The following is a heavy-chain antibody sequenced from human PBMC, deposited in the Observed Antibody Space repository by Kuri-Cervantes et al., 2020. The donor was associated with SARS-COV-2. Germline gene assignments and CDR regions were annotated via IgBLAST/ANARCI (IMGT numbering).Heavy chain of an antibody. CDR3: AREAPCRIVGAICYGMDV. V-gene: IGHV3-48*03. J-gene: IGHJ6*02. Sequence: GGSLRLSCAASGFTFNSYEMNWVRQAPGKGLEWLSYIGNTDSTTYYADSVKGRFTISRDNAKNSLYLQMNSLRDEDTAVYYCAREAPCRIVGAICYGMDVWGQGTTVTVSS. CDR1: GFTFNSYE. CDR2: IGNTDSTT. D-gene: IGHD1-26*01.